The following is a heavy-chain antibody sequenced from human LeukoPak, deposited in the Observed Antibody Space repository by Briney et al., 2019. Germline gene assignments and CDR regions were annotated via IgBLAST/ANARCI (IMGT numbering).Heavy chain of an antibody. Sequence: ASVKVSCKASGYTFTSYYMHWMRQAPGQGLEWMGIINPSGGSTSYAQKFQGRVTMTRDTSTSTVYMELSSLRSEDTAVYYCARDSSFIAVAATNWFDPWGQGTLVTVSS. J-gene: IGHJ5*02. CDR2: INPSGGST. CDR3: ARDSSFIAVAATNWFDP. CDR1: GYTFTSYY. D-gene: IGHD6-19*01. V-gene: IGHV1-46*01.